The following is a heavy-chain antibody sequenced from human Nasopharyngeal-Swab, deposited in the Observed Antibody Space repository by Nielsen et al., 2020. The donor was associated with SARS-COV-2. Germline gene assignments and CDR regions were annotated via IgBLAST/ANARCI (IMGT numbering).Heavy chain of an antibody. V-gene: IGHV3-74*01. CDR3: ARVLEGPSIAVDY. CDR1: GFTFSSYW. J-gene: IGHJ4*02. Sequence: GESLKISCAASGFTFSSYWMHWVRQAPGKGLVWVSRINSDGSSTSNADSVKGRFTISRDNAKNTLYLQMNSLRAEDTAVYYCARVLEGPSIAVDYWGQGTLVTVSS. CDR2: INSDGSST. D-gene: IGHD6-6*01.